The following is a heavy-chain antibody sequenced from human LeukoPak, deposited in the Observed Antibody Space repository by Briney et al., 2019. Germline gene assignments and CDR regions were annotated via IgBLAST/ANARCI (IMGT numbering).Heavy chain of an antibody. CDR2: IRYDGSNK. V-gene: IGHV3-30*02. CDR3: AKDTIRRSYYDILTGYSGANFDY. J-gene: IGHJ4*02. D-gene: IGHD3-9*01. CDR1: GFTFSSYG. Sequence: PGGFLRLSCAASGFTFSSYGMHWVRQGPGKWLEWVAFIRYDGSNKYYGDSVKGRFTISRDNSKNTLYLQMNSLRAEDTAVYYCAKDTIRRSYYDILTGYSGANFDYWGQGTLVTVSS.